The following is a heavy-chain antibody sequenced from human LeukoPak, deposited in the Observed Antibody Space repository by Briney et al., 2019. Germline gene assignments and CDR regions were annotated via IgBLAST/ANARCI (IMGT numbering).Heavy chain of an antibody. Sequence: PSETLSLTCTVSGGSISSSSYYWGWIRQPPGKGLEWIGSIYYSGSTYYNPSLKSRVTISVDTSKNQFSLKLSSVTAADTAVYYCARHVIAIVAFDIWGQGTMVTVSS. J-gene: IGHJ3*02. V-gene: IGHV4-39*01. CDR1: GGSISSSSYY. D-gene: IGHD3-22*01. CDR2: IYYSGST. CDR3: ARHVIAIVAFDI.